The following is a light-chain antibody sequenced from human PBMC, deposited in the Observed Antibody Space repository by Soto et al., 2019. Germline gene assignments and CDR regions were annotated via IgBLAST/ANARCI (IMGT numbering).Light chain of an antibody. J-gene: IGKJ1*01. V-gene: IGKV1-39*01. CDR2: TTS. CDR1: QTVSKF. CDR3: QQTYTLPRT. Sequence: DIQMTQSPSSLSASVGERVTIACLASQTVSKFVNWYQQKPGKVPTLLIFTTSTLHSGVPSRFSGSGSGTEFTLTINGLQPEDFATYYCQQTYTLPRTCAQGTKVDIK.